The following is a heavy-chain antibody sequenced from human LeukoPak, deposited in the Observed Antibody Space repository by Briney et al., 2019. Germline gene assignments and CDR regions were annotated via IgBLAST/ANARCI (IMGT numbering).Heavy chain of an antibody. D-gene: IGHD4/OR15-4a*01. CDR3: ARGVSSYGVGSYYFDS. CDR2: ISTHGSII. V-gene: IGHV3-11*01. Sequence: GGSLRLSCGASGFTFNDYYMTWIRQAPGKGLEWVSYISTHGSIIYYADSVKGRFTISRDNAKNSLYLQMNTLRAEDTAVYFCARGVSSYGVGSYYFDSWGQGTQVTVSS. J-gene: IGHJ4*02. CDR1: GFTFNDYY.